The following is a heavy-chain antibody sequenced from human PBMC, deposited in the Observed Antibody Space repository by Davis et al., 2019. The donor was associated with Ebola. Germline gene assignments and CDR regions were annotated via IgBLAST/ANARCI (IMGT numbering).Heavy chain of an antibody. Sequence: GGSLRLSCAASGFTFSSYWMSWVRRAPGKGLEWVANIKQDGSEKYYVDSVKGRFTISRDNAKNSLYLQMNSLRVEETGIYYCAKDIVGGEGDYFDHWGQGTPVTVSS. CDR3: AKDIVGGEGDYFDH. CDR2: IKQDGSEK. CDR1: GFTFSSYW. D-gene: IGHD2-21*01. J-gene: IGHJ4*02. V-gene: IGHV3-7*03.